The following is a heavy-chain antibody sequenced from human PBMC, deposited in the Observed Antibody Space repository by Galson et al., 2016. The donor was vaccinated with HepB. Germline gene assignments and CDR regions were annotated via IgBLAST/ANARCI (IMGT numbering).Heavy chain of an antibody. Sequence: SLRLSCATSDHTFEDYAMHWVQQVPGKGLEWVSGISWDSGNIGYGDSVKGRFVISRDNAEKSLYLQMSGLRTEDTAVYFCARASLIGEIFDSWGRGTLVTVS. V-gene: IGHV3-9*01. CDR1: DHTFEDYA. D-gene: IGHD3-16*01. CDR2: ISWDSGNI. CDR3: ARASLIGEIFDS. J-gene: IGHJ4*02.